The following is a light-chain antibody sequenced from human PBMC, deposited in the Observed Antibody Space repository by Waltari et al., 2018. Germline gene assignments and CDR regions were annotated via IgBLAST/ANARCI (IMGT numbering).Light chain of an antibody. CDR3: HQYNYWPPAYT. Sequence: EVVLTQSPVTLSVSPGERAPLSCRASRNVGTTLAWYQKKPGQGPSLLLYDTWKRATDVPARFSGSGSGTEFTLTISGLQSEDFGVYYCHQYNYWPPAYTFGQGTKLEIK. CDR1: RNVGTT. J-gene: IGKJ2*01. V-gene: IGKV3-15*01. CDR2: DTW.